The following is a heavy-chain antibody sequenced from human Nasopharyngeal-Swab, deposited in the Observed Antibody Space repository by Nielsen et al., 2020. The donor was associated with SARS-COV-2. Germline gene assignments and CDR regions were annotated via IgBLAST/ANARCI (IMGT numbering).Heavy chain of an antibody. D-gene: IGHD3-9*01. J-gene: IGHJ6*02. Sequence: WIRQPPGKALEWLARIDWDDDKYYSTPLKTRLTISKDTSKNQVVLTMTNMDPVDTATYYCARTLYYDILTGYSRGNYGMDVWGQGTTVTVSS. V-gene: IGHV2-70*11. CDR2: IDWDDDK. CDR3: ARTLYYDILTGYSRGNYGMDV.